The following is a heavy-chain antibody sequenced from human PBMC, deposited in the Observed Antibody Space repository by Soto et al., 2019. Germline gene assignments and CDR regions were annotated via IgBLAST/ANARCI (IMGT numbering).Heavy chain of an antibody. CDR2: IIPIFGTA. V-gene: IGHV1-69*12. J-gene: IGHJ5*02. CDR3: ARSEGLVTRPYNWFDP. CDR1: GGTFSSYA. D-gene: IGHD6-19*01. Sequence: QVQLVQSGAEVKKPGSSVKVSCKASGGTFSSYAISWVRQAPGQGLEWMGGIIPIFGTANYAQKFQGRVTITADDSTSTAYMELSSLRSEDTAVYYCARSEGLVTRPYNWFDPWGQGTLVTVSS.